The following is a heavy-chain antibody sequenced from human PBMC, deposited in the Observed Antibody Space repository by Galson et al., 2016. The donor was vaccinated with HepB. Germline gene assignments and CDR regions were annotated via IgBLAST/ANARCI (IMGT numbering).Heavy chain of an antibody. CDR1: GDSISNNFLY. J-gene: IGHJ3*01. CDR3: ARHIPRSSWYGAFDV. D-gene: IGHD6-13*01. Sequence: TLSLTCSISGDSISNNFLYWGWIRQPPGKGLEWIGSVYHSGATFYNPSLKSRVTMSVDMSKNQFSLKLASVNAADTAVFFCARHIPRSSWYGAFDVWGQGTTVKVSS. CDR2: VYHSGAT. V-gene: IGHV4-39*01.